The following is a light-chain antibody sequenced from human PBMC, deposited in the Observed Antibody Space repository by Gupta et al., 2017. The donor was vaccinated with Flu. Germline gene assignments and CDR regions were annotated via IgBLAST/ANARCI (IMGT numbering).Light chain of an antibody. J-gene: IGLJ1*01. CDR2: EVT. Sequence: PLSLPASVSVSRGHSITISCTGSATALGTFDYVSWYQQHPGKAPKLMIVEVTSRPSGVDRRFAGSKSDNTASMTIAGHQEEEEADYYSSSDTNTNTHEVFGTGTRVTVL. V-gene: IGLV2-14*01. CDR1: ATALGTFDY. CDR3: SSDTNTNTHEV.